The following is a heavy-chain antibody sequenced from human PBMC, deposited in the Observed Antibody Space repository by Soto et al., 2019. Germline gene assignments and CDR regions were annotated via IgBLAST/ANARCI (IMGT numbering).Heavy chain of an antibody. D-gene: IGHD6-13*01. Sequence: GGSLRLSCAASGFTFSSYGMHWVRQAPGKGLEWVAVISYDGSNKYYADSVKGRFTISRDNSKNTLYLQMNSLRAEDTAVYYCAKLDSSSWYSPPHNGCMDVWGQGTTVTVSS. V-gene: IGHV3-30*18. CDR2: ISYDGSNK. CDR1: GFTFSSYG. CDR3: AKLDSSSWYSPPHNGCMDV. J-gene: IGHJ6*02.